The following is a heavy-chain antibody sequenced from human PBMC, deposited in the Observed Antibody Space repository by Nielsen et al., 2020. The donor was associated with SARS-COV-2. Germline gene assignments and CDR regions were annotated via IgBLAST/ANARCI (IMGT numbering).Heavy chain of an antibody. CDR2: INAGNGNT. CDR3: ARVPMYSSSSNYYGMDV. D-gene: IGHD6-13*01. V-gene: IGHV1-3*01. CDR1: GYTFTSYA. Sequence: ASVKVSCKASGYTFTSYAMHWVRQAPGQRLEWMGWINAGNGNTKYSQKFQGRVTITRDTSASTAYMELSSLRSEDTAAYYCARVPMYSSSSNYYGMDVWGQGTTVTVSS. J-gene: IGHJ6*02.